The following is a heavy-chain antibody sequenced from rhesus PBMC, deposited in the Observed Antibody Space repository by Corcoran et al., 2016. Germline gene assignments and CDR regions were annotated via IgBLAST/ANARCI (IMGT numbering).Heavy chain of an antibody. CDR2: SYWDDDN. CDR3: ARVSPHSSGWYSNGLDS. J-gene: IGHJ6*01. V-gene: IGHV2S1*01. D-gene: IGHD6-31*01. CDR1: GFSLSTSVLG. Sequence: QVTLKESGPALVNPTQTLTLTCTFSGFSLSTSVLGVGWIRQPPGKALEWLASSYWDDDNYYSTSLKSRLTISKDTSKNQVVLTMTNMDPVDTATYYCARVSPHSSGWYSNGLDSWGQGVVVTVSS.